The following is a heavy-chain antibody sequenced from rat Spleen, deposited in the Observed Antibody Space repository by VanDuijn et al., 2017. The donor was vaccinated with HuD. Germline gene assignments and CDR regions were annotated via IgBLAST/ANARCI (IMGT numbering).Heavy chain of an antibody. D-gene: IGHD4-3*01. V-gene: IGHV5-25*01. Sequence: EVQLVESGGGLVQPGRSLKLSCAASGFTFSDYNMAWVRQAPKKGLEWVASISTGDDDTYFRDSVKGRFTISRDDEEGTLYLQMDSLRSEDTATYFCARLGGLRNWFAYWGQGTLVTVSS. CDR2: ISTGDDDT. CDR3: ARLGGLRNWFAY. J-gene: IGHJ3*01. CDR1: GFTFSDYN.